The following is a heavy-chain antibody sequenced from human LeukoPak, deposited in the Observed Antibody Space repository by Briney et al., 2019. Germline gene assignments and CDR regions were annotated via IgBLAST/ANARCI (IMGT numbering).Heavy chain of an antibody. V-gene: IGHV3-48*03. D-gene: IGHD3-10*01. CDR2: ISSSGSTI. Sequence: PGGSLRLSCAASGFTFSSYEMNWVRQAPGKGLEGVSYISSSGSTIYYADSVKGRFTISRDNAKNSLYLQMNSLRAEDTAVYYCARAPSPIYGSGSYYNAYFDYWGQGTLVTVSS. CDR1: GFTFSSYE. J-gene: IGHJ4*02. CDR3: ARAPSPIYGSGSYYNAYFDY.